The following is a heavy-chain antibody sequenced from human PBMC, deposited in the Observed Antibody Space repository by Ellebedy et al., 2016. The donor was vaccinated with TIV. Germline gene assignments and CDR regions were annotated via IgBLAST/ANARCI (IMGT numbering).Heavy chain of an antibody. CDR3: ARNRITIYPGGMDV. CDR1: GFTFSSYG. V-gene: IGHV3-33*01. Sequence: PGGSLRLSCAASGFTFSSYGMHWVRQAPGKGLEWVAVIWYDGSNKYYADSVKGRFTISRDNSKNTLYLQMNSLRAEDTAVYYCARNRITIYPGGMDVWGQGTTVTVSS. CDR2: IWYDGSNK. J-gene: IGHJ6*02. D-gene: IGHD3-9*01.